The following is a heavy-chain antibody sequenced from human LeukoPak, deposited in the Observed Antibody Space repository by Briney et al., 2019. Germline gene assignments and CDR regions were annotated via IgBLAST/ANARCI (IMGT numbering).Heavy chain of an antibody. J-gene: IGHJ4*02. CDR2: IHKDGSST. CDR3: AREAYGSGNYYSDY. D-gene: IGHD3-10*01. Sequence: GGSLRLSCAASGFTFSSKWMQWVRQARGKGLVWVSRIHKDGSSTIYADSVKGRFTISRDNAKNTLYLQMNSLRAEDTAMYYCAREAYGSGNYYSDYWGQGTLVTVSS. CDR1: GFTFSSKW. V-gene: IGHV3-74*01.